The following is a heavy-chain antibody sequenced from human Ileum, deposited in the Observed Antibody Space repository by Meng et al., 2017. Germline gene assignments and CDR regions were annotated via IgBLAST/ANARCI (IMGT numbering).Heavy chain of an antibody. CDR3: ARGTTYCNAVKCAYDP. D-gene: IGHD2/OR15-2a*01. J-gene: IGHJ5*02. Sequence: QVQLIQSGGGLVKPGGSLRLSCSASGFTFSDYFMSWIRQAPGEGLEWVSYISSSGGSIAYADSVKGRFTASRDNSKNALYLQMDSLRAEDTAVYYCARGTTYCNAVKCAYDPWGQGTLVTVSS. CDR1: GFTFSDYF. V-gene: IGHV3-11*01. CDR2: ISSSGGSI.